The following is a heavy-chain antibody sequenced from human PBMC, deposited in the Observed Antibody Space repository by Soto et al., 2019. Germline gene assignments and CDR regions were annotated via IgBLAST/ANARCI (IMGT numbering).Heavy chain of an antibody. CDR3: AKDMRSSHYYYYYGMDV. CDR1: GFTFDDYA. D-gene: IGHD6-13*01. CDR2: ISWNSGSI. J-gene: IGHJ6*02. Sequence: EVQLVESGGGLVQPGRSLRLSCAASGFTFDDYAMHWVRQAPGKGLEWVSGISWNSGSIGYADSVKGRFTISRDNAKNSLYLHMNSLRAEDTALYYCAKDMRSSHYYYYYGMDVWGQGTTVTVSS. V-gene: IGHV3-9*01.